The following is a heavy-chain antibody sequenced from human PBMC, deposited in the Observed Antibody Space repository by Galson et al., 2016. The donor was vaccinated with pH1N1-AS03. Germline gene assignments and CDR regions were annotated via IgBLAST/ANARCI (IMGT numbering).Heavy chain of an antibody. CDR2: ISSTGSNT. J-gene: IGHJ4*02. Sequence: SLRLSCAVSGFTFSTYAMTWVRQAPGRGLEWVSSISSTGSNTFYVDSVMGRFTISRDNSKNTLYLQMNSLRAEDTAVFYCAKYTIDWYEDYWGQGTLVTVSS. V-gene: IGHV3-23*01. D-gene: IGHD6-19*01. CDR3: AKYTIDWYEDY. CDR1: GFTFSTYA.